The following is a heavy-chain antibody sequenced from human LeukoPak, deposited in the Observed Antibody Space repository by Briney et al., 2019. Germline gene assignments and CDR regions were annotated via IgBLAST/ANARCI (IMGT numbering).Heavy chain of an antibody. D-gene: IGHD3-22*01. CDR2: INHSGST. CDR1: GGSFSGYY. CDR3: ARGRRIFDYYYDSSGYYVY. V-gene: IGHV4-34*01. Sequence: PSETLSLTCAVYGGSFSGYYWSWIRQPPGKGLEWIGEINHSGSTNYNPSLKSRVTISVDTSKNQFSLKLSPVTAADTAVYYCARGRRIFDYYYDSSGYYVYWGQGTLVTVSS. J-gene: IGHJ4*02.